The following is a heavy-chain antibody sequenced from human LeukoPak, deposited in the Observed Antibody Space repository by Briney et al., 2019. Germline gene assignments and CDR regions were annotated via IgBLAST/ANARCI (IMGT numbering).Heavy chain of an antibody. V-gene: IGHV4-59*01. CDR2: IYYSGST. CDR3: ARDIGYYDSSGYYYFSWFDP. Sequence: PSETLSLTCTVSGGSISSYYWSWIRQPPGKGLEWIGYIYYSGSTNYNHSLKSRVTISVDTSKNQFSLKLSSVTAADTAVYYCARDIGYYDSSGYYYFSWFDPWGQGTLVTVSS. D-gene: IGHD3-22*01. J-gene: IGHJ5*02. CDR1: GGSISSYY.